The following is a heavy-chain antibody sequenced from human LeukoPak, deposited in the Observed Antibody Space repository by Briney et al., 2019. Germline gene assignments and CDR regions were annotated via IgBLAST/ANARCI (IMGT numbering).Heavy chain of an antibody. Sequence: GGSLRLSCAASGFTFSSYAMSWVRQAPGKGLEWVSVIYSCGSTYYADSVKGRFTISRDDSKNTLFLQMNSLRAEDTAVYFCAKVKWKLIGYFDYWGQGTLVTVSS. CDR1: GFTFSSYA. CDR3: AKVKWKLIGYFDY. CDR2: IYSCGST. V-gene: IGHV3-23*03. D-gene: IGHD1-20*01. J-gene: IGHJ4*02.